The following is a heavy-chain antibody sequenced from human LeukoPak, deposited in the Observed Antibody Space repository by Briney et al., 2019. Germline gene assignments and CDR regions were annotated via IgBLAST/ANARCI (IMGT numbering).Heavy chain of an antibody. Sequence: SQTLSLTCAISGDSVSSNSAAWNWIRQSPSRGLEWLGRTYYRSKWYYDYATSVKGRITINPDTSKNQFSLQLSSVTAADTAVYFCARVTFTIGPPGEGYFDLWGPGTLVTVSS. D-gene: IGHD5-18*01. CDR1: GDSVSSNSAA. V-gene: IGHV6-1*01. CDR2: TYYRSKWYY. J-gene: IGHJ2*01. CDR3: ARVTFTIGPPGEGYFDL.